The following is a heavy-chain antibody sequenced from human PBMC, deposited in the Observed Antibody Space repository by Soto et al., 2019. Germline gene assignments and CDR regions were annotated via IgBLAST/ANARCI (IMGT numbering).Heavy chain of an antibody. CDR2: IRDAGERR. D-gene: IGHD1-26*01. CDR3: AKDYSGVWSRAIDX. J-gene: IGHJ4*01. CDR1: GCTFRNYA. V-gene: IGHV3-23*01. Sequence: GGCLRLSCSATGCTFRNYAMTWVRRSAGKGLEWVSSIRDAGERRFYEYSVRGRFTVSRDNSKNTLYLQMNNLIAEDTAIYFCAKDYSGVWSRAIDXGCQGTMVTVSX.